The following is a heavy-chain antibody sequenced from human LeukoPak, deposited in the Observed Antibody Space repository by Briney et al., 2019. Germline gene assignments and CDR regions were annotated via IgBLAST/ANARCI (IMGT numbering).Heavy chain of an antibody. CDR3: AKDLRFLEWLSSYYFDY. J-gene: IGHJ4*02. CDR2: ISYDGSNK. Sequence: GGSLRLSCAASGFTFSSYGMHWVRQAPGKGLEWVAVISYDGSNKYYADSVKGRFTISRDNSKNTLYLQMNSLRAEDTAVYYCAKDLRFLEWLSSYYFDYWGQGTLVTVSS. V-gene: IGHV3-30*18. CDR1: GFTFSSYG. D-gene: IGHD3-3*01.